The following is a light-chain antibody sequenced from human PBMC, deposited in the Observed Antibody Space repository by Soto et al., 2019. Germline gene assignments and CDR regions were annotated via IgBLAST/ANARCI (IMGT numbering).Light chain of an antibody. CDR1: QSLLHSDGYNY. CDR2: LAS. J-gene: IGKJ4*01. Sequence: EIVMTQSPLSLPVTPGEPASISCRSSQSLLHSDGYNYLAWYLQKPGHSPQLLIDLASSRASGVPDRFSGSGPGTDFTLKISRVEAEDVGVYYCMQALQTPTFGGGTKVDIK. V-gene: IGKV2-28*01. CDR3: MQALQTPT.